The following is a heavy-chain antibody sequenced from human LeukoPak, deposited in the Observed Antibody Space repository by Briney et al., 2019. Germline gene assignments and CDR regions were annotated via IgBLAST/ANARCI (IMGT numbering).Heavy chain of an antibody. Sequence: SQTLSLTCTVSGGSMSSSSYYWSWIRQPAGTGLEWIGRIYTSGSTTYNPSLKSRVTISLDTSKNQFSLKLSSVTAADTAVYYCARVFCSGGNCYHFDYWGQGTLVTVSS. J-gene: IGHJ4*02. CDR1: GGSMSSSSYY. CDR3: ARVFCSGGNCYHFDY. CDR2: IYTSGST. D-gene: IGHD2-15*01. V-gene: IGHV4-61*02.